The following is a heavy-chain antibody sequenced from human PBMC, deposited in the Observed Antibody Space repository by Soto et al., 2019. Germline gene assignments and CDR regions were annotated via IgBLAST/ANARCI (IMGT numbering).Heavy chain of an antibody. D-gene: IGHD2-15*01. Sequence: XQTLSLTCDISGDSVSSKNAAWNWIRQSPSRGLEWLGRTYYRSKWHSGYAVSVRSRVSISPDTSKNRFSLQLNSVTPDDTAVYYCERSGPGGYIDHWGRGTLVTASS. J-gene: IGHJ4*02. V-gene: IGHV6-1*01. CDR2: TYYRSKWHS. CDR1: GDSVSSKNAA. CDR3: ERSGPGGYIDH.